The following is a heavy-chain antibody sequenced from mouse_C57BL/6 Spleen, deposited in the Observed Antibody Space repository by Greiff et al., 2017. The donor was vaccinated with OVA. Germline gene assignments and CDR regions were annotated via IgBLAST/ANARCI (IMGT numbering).Heavy chain of an antibody. CDR3: TTFPFITTVVAPMDY. Sequence: VQLQQSGAELVRPGASVKLSCTASGFNIKDDYMHWVKQRPEQGLEWIGWIDPENGDTEYASKFQGKATITADTSSNTAYLQLSSLTSEDTAVYYCTTFPFITTVVAPMDYWGQGTSVTVSS. CDR1: GFNIKDDY. J-gene: IGHJ4*01. D-gene: IGHD1-1*01. V-gene: IGHV14-4*01. CDR2: IDPENGDT.